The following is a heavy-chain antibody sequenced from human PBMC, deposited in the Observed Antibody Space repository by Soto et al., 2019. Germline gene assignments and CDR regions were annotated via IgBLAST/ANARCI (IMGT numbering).Heavy chain of an antibody. CDR2: NIPILGRA. CDR1: GGSVSSYT. D-gene: IGHD4-4*01. J-gene: IGHJ4*02. V-gene: IGHV1-69*08. Sequence: QVQLVQSGAEVKKPGSSVKVSCEASGGSVSSYTLSWVRQAPGQGLEWMGRNIPILGRANDAQKFQDKVTITAEKSTSTAYMELSSLRSEDTAVYFYAGESGYSSYAFDYWGQGTLITVSS. CDR3: AGESGYSSYAFDY.